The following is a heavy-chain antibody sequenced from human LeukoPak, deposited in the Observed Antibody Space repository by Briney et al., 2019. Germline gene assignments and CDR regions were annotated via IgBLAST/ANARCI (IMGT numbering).Heavy chain of an antibody. D-gene: IGHD3-22*01. Sequence: SETLSLTCSVSGASISTGSYYWGWIRRPAGKGLEWIGRIYTSGSTNYNPSLKSRVTISVDTSKNQFSLKLSSVTAADTAVYYCARSLLTYYFDSNFHYPDAFDIWGQGTMVTVSS. CDR1: GASISTGSYY. CDR3: ARSLLTYYFDSNFHYPDAFDI. J-gene: IGHJ3*02. CDR2: IYTSGST. V-gene: IGHV4-61*02.